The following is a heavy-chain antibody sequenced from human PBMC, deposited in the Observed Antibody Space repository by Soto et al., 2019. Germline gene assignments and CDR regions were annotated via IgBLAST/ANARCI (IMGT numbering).Heavy chain of an antibody. CDR2: ITVSGDTI. D-gene: IGHD5-18*01. V-gene: IGHV3-11*01. CDR3: ARHDYNSGYLDAFDI. Sequence: PGGSLRLSCAASGFSFSDYYMSWIRQAPGKGLEWVSYITVSGDTIYYADSVKGRFTISRDNAKNSLYLQMNSLRAEDTAVYYCARHDYNSGYLDAFDIWAKGQWSPSPQ. J-gene: IGHJ3*02. CDR1: GFSFSDYY.